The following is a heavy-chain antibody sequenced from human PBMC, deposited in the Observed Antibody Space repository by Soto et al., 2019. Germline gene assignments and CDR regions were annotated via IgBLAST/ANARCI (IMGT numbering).Heavy chain of an antibody. CDR3: ARHFIVVVPAAIIWFDP. Sequence: QLQLQESGPGLVKPSETLSLTCTVSGGSISSSSYYWGWIRQPPVKGLEWIGSIYYSGSTYYNPSLKSRVTISVDTSKNQFSLKLSSVTAADTAVYYCARHFIVVVPAAIIWFDPWGQGTLVTVSS. CDR1: GGSISSSSYY. CDR2: IYYSGST. D-gene: IGHD2-2*02. V-gene: IGHV4-39*01. J-gene: IGHJ5*02.